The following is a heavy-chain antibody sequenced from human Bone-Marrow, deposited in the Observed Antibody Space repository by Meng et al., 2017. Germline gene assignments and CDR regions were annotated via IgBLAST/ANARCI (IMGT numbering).Heavy chain of an antibody. V-gene: IGHV1-3*01. CDR3: ARGGPSSSWYPTRYYYGMDV. D-gene: IGHD6-13*01. Sequence: ASVKVSCKASGYTFTSYAMHWVRQAPGQRLEWMGWINAGNGNTKYSQKFQGRVTITRDTSASTAYMELSSLRSEDTAVYYCARGGPSSSWYPTRYYYGMDVWGQGTTVTVSS. CDR2: INAGNGNT. J-gene: IGHJ6*02. CDR1: GYTFTSYA.